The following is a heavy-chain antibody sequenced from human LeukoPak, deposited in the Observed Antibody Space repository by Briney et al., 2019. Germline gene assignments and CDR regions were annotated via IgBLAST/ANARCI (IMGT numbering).Heavy chain of an antibody. V-gene: IGHV3-30*04. CDR1: GFTFSNYA. D-gene: IGHD6-19*01. J-gene: IGHJ4*02. Sequence: PGGSLRLFCAASGFTFSNYAMHWVRQAPGKGLEWVTIISYDGSNKYYSDSVKGRFTISRDNSKNTLYLQMNSLRPDDTGVYYCAREGGQWLGLAYWGQGALVTVSS. CDR3: AREGGQWLGLAY. CDR2: ISYDGSNK.